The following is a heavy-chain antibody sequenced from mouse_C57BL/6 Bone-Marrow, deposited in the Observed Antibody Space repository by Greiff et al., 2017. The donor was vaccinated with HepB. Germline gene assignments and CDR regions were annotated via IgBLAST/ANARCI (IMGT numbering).Heavy chain of an antibody. V-gene: IGHV5-6*01. D-gene: IGHD2-3*01. CDR1: GFTFSSYG. Sequence: EVKLVESGGDLVKPGGSLKLSCAASGFTFSSYGMSWVRQTPDKRLEWVATISSGGSYTYYPDSVKGRFTISRDNAKNTLYLQMSSLKSEDTAMYYCARHERRWLLPAWFAYWGQGTLVTVSA. CDR2: ISSGGSYT. J-gene: IGHJ3*01. CDR3: ARHERRWLLPAWFAY.